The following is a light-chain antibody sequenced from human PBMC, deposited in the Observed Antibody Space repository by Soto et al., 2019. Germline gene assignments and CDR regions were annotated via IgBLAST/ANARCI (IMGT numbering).Light chain of an antibody. J-gene: IGKJ2*01. V-gene: IGKV3-20*01. CDR2: AAS. CDR3: QQCGSSSYT. Sequence: EIVLTQSPGTLSLSPGERATLSCRASQSISSSYLAWYQQKPGQAPRLLIYAASSRATGIPDRFSGSGSGTDFTLTISRLGPEDFAVYYCQQCGSSSYTFGQGTQLEI. CDR1: QSISSSY.